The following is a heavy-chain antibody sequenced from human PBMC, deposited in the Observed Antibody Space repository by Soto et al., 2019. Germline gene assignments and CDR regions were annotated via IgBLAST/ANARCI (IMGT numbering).Heavy chain of an antibody. J-gene: IGHJ4*02. D-gene: IGHD6-13*01. Sequence: GGSLRLSCAASGFTFSNAWMSWVRQAPGKGLEWVGRIKSKTDGGTTDYAAPVKGRFTISRDDSKNTLYLQMNSLKTEDTVVYYCTPGYSSSWYGVYWGQGTLVTVSS. CDR2: IKSKTDGGTT. CDR3: TPGYSSSWYGVY. CDR1: GFTFSNAW. V-gene: IGHV3-15*01.